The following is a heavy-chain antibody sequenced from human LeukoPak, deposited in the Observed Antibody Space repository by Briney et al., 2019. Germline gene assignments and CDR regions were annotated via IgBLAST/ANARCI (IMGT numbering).Heavy chain of an antibody. CDR3: ARVGAMVL. V-gene: IGHV1-2*02. CDR2: INPNSGGT. Sequence: ASVKVSCKASGYTFTGYYIHWVRQAPGQGLEWMGWINPNSGGTSYAQKFQGRVTMTRDKSISTAYMDLSSLTSDDTAVYYCARVGAMVLWGQGTHVTVSS. J-gene: IGHJ4*02. CDR1: GYTFTGYY. D-gene: IGHD5-18*01.